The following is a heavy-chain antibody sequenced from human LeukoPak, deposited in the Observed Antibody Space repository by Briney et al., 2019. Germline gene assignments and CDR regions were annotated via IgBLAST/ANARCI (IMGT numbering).Heavy chain of an antibody. J-gene: IGHJ6*03. CDR3: AKDIFSLYYYYYMDV. CDR2: ISWNSGSI. Sequence: GGSLRLSCAASGFTFDDYAMHWVRQAPGKGLEWVSGISWNSGSIGYADSVKGRFTISGDNAKNSLYLQMNSLRAEDMALYYCAKDIFSLYYYYYMDVWGKGTTVTVSS. V-gene: IGHV3-9*03. D-gene: IGHD2/OR15-2a*01. CDR1: GFTFDDYA.